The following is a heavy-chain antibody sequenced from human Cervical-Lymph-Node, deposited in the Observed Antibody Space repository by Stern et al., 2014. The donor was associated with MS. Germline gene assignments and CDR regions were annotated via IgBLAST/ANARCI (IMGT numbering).Heavy chain of an antibody. CDR1: GGTSNSHG. Sequence: QMQLVQSGAEVKKPGSSVKVSCKASGGTSNSHGISWVRQAPGQGLEWMGGIILVLRTIDYAQKFQGRVTITADESTSTTYMELSSLRSEDTAVYYCARRGSARRGSGWLDPWGQGTLVTVSS. D-gene: IGHD3-10*01. J-gene: IGHJ5*02. CDR3: ARRGSARRGSGWLDP. CDR2: IILVLRTI. V-gene: IGHV1-69*01.